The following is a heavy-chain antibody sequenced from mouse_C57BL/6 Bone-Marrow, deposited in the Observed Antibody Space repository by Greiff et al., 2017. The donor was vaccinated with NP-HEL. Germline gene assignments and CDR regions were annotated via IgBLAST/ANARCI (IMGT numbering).Heavy chain of an antibody. J-gene: IGHJ2*01. V-gene: IGHV5-9-1*02. CDR1: GFTFSSYA. Sequence: EVKLVESGEGLVKPGGSLKLSCAASGFTFSSYAMSWVRQTPEKRLEWVAYISSGGDYIYYADTVKGRFTISRDNARNTLYLQMSSLKSEDTAMCYCTVSTMVTSYYCDYWGQGTTLTVSS. D-gene: IGHD2-1*01. CDR2: ISSGGDYI. CDR3: TVSTMVTSYYCDY.